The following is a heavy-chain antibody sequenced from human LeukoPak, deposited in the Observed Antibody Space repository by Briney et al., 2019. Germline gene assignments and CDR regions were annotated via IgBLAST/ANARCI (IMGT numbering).Heavy chain of an antibody. J-gene: IGHJ2*01. CDR3: AEDGSDHRGWYFDL. D-gene: IGHD3-10*01. CDR2: ISNDGNNK. CDR1: GFTFSSHG. V-gene: IGHV3-30*18. Sequence: PGRSLRLSCEASGFTFSSHGMHWVRQAPGKGLEWLTVISNDGNNKHYADSVKGRLTISRDNSKNTLYLQMYSLRTEDTAVYYCAEDGSDHRGWYFDLWGRGTLVTVSS.